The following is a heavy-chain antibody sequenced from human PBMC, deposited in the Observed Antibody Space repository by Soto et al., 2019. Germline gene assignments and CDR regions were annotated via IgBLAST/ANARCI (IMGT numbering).Heavy chain of an antibody. CDR3: ARGQLVTLDY. Sequence: SETLSLTCSVSGGTINSYYWTWIRQPPGKGLEWIGYISYSGSTNYNPSLKSRVTISLDTSKNQFSLKLTSVTAADTAVFYCARGQLVTLDYWGQGTLVTVSS. J-gene: IGHJ4*02. CDR1: GGTINSYY. V-gene: IGHV4-59*01. D-gene: IGHD1-1*01. CDR2: ISYSGST.